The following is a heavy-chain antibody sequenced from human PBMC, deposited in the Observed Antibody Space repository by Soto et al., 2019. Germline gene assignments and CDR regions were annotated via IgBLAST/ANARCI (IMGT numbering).Heavy chain of an antibody. CDR1: GFTFSSYG. J-gene: IGHJ4*02. Sequence: QVQLVESGGGVVQPGRSLRLSCAASGFTFSSYGMHWVRQAPGKGLEWVAVIWYDGSNKYYADSVKGRFTISRDNSKNTLYLQMNSLRAEDTAVYYCARDGTPLPEGLFDYFDYWGQGTLFTVSS. CDR2: IWYDGSNK. CDR3: ARDGTPLPEGLFDYFDY. D-gene: IGHD3-22*01. V-gene: IGHV3-33*01.